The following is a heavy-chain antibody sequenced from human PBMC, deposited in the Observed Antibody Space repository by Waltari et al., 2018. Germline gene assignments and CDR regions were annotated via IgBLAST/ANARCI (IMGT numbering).Heavy chain of an antibody. D-gene: IGHD2-2*01. CDR3: ARRNQLGNWYFDL. CDR2: IFYTGRT. CDR1: GGSINSLY. J-gene: IGHJ2*01. Sequence: QVQLQESGPGLVKSSETLSLTCTVSGGSINSLYWSWIRQPPGKGLEWIGYIFYTGRTKYNQSPQIRGTMSVDTSKNQFSLNLSSVTAADTAVYYCARRNQLGNWYFDLWGRGALVTVSS. V-gene: IGHV4-59*08.